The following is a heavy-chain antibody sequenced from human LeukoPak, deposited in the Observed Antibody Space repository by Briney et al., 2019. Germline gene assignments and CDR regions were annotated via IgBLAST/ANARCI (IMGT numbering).Heavy chain of an antibody. CDR2: ILSTSSNK. J-gene: IGHJ3*02. V-gene: IGHV3-21*01. D-gene: IGHD6-13*01. CDR3: ARAQIAAAGTGPFDI. CDR1: GFTFSTYT. Sequence: AGGSLRLSCAASGFTFSTYTLNWVRQAPGRGLEWVSSILSTSSNKYYADSVTGRFSISRDNTENSVYLQMDSLRAEDTAVYYCARAQIAAAGTGPFDIGGQGTLVTVSS.